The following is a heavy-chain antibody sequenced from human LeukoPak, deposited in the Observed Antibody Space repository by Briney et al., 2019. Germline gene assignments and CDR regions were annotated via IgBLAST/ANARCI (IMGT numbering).Heavy chain of an antibody. CDR1: GFTFSSYS. J-gene: IGHJ4*02. Sequence: GGSLRLSCAASGFTFSSYSMNWVRQAPGKGLEWVSSIRSSSSYIYYADSVKGRFTISRDNAKNSLYLQMNSLRAEDTAVYYCARDYYDSSGYLSEYYFDYWGQGTLVTVSS. V-gene: IGHV3-21*01. CDR3: ARDYYDSSGYLSEYYFDY. CDR2: IRSSSSYI. D-gene: IGHD3-22*01.